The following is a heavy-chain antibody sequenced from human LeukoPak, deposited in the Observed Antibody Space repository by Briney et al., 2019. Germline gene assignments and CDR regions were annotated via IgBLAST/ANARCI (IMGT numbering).Heavy chain of an antibody. V-gene: IGHV3-15*01. D-gene: IGHD3-10*01. CDR2: IKNKNSGRTT. J-gene: IGHJ1*01. Sequence: KPGGSLRLSRAASGFIFPNAWMHWVRQAPGKGLGWVGRIKNKNSGRTTNYIAPVKGRFTISRDDSRNTLYLEMDSLKTEDTAVYYCVTDGGLLPYYFTYWGQGTLVTVSS. CDR1: GFIFPNAW. CDR3: VTDGGLLPYYFTY.